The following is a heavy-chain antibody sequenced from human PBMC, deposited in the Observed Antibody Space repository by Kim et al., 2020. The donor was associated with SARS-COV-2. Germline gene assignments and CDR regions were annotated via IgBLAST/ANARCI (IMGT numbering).Heavy chain of an antibody. Sequence: SQKFQGRLTITRDTSASTAYMELSSLISEDTAIYYCARDPDGSSWSPSDHWGQGTLVTISS. V-gene: IGHV1-3*01. D-gene: IGHD6-13*01. CDR3: ARDPDGSSWSPSDH. J-gene: IGHJ4*02.